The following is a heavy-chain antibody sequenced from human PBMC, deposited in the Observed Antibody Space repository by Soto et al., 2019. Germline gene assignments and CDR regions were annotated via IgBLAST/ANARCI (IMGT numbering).Heavy chain of an antibody. CDR3: ARDEYQLLSSVSWLDS. J-gene: IGHJ5*01. CDR2: IYHTGNT. V-gene: IGHV4-30-4*01. Sequence: PSETLSLTCTVSGGSISDDSYWSWIRQTPGKGLEWIGYIYHTGNTYYNPSLRSRVSISVDKSKSQFSLKLISVTAADTAAYFCARDEYQLLSSVSWLDSWGQGTLVTVSS. D-gene: IGHD2-2*01. CDR1: GGSISDDSY.